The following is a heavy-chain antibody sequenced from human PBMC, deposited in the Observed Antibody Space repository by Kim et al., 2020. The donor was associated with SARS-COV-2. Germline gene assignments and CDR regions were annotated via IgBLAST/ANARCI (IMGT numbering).Heavy chain of an antibody. CDR1: GGSVSSGSYY. J-gene: IGHJ6*02. V-gene: IGHV4-61*01. D-gene: IGHD7-27*01. CDR3: ARDMGNYYYGMDV. Sequence: SETLSLTCTVSGGSVSSGSYYWSWIRQPPGKGLEWIGYIYYSGSTNYNPSLKSRVTISVDTSKNQFSLKLSSVTAADTAVYYCARDMGNYYYGMDVWGQG. CDR2: IYYSGST.